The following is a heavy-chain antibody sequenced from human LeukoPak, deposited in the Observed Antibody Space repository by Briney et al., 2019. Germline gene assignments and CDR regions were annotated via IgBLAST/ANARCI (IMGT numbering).Heavy chain of an antibody. Sequence: ASVKVSCKASGYTFTGYFLHWVRQAPGQGPEWMGWINPNSGGTNYAQKFQGRVTMTRDTSINTTYMELSRLKSDDTAVYYCARDVRRNNSSHIDCWGQGALVTVSS. CDR2: INPNSGGT. J-gene: IGHJ4*02. D-gene: IGHD6-13*01. CDR1: GYTFTGYF. V-gene: IGHV1-2*02. CDR3: ARDVRRNNSSHIDC.